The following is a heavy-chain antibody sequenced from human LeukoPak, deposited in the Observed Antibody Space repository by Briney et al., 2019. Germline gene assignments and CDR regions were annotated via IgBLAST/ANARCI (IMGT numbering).Heavy chain of an antibody. CDR1: GGSIINHY. Sequence: PSETLSLTCTVSGGSIINHYWSWIRQPAGKGLEWIGHFYTSGNTKYNPSLKSRVTISVDTSKNQFSLKLSSVTAADTAVYYCARPNYYYYYIDVWGKGTPVTVSS. J-gene: IGHJ6*03. CDR3: ARPNYYYYYIDV. CDR2: FYTSGNT. V-gene: IGHV4-4*07.